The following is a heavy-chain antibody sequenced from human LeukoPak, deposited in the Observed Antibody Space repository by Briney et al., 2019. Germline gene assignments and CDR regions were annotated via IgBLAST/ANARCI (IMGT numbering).Heavy chain of an antibody. Sequence: GGSLRLSCAASGFTFSSYAMHWVRQAPGKGLEWVAVISYDGSNKYYADSVKGRFTISRDNSKNTLYLQMNSLRAEDTAVYYCARDALLRHCGGDCYPDYWGQGTLVTVSS. D-gene: IGHD2-21*02. CDR3: ARDALLRHCGGDCYPDY. V-gene: IGHV3-30-3*01. CDR2: ISYDGSNK. CDR1: GFTFSSYA. J-gene: IGHJ4*02.